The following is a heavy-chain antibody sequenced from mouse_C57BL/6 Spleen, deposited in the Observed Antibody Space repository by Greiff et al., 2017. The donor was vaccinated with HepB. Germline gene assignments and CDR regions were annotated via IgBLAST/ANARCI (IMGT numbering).Heavy chain of an antibody. V-gene: IGHV1-50*01. CDR1: GYTFTSYW. CDR3: ARGTSYYFDY. Sequence: VQLQQPGAELVKPGASVKLSCKASGYTFTSYWMQWVKQRPGQGLEWIGEIDPSDSYTNSNQKFKGKATLTVDTSSSTAYMQLSSLTSEDSAVYYCARGTSYYFDYWGQGTTLTVSS. CDR2: IDPSDSYT. D-gene: IGHD3-3*01. J-gene: IGHJ2*01.